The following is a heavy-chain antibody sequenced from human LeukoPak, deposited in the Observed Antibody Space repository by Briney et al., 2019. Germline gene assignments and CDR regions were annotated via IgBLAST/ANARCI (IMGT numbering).Heavy chain of an antibody. D-gene: IGHD2-2*01. Sequence: GASVKVSCKASGYTFTSYDINWVRQATGQGLEWMGWMSPNSGNTGYAQKFQGRVTMTRNTSISTAYMELSSLRSEDTAVYYCARGPPRYCSSTSCYYYYYYMDVGGKGTTVTVSS. V-gene: IGHV1-8*01. CDR3: ARGPPRYCSSTSCYYYYYYMDV. CDR2: MSPNSGNT. J-gene: IGHJ6*03. CDR1: GYTFTSYD.